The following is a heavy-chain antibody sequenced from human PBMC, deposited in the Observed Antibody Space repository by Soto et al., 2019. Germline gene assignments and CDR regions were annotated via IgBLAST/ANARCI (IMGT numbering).Heavy chain of an antibody. V-gene: IGHV3-30*18. D-gene: IGHD6-19*01. J-gene: IGHJ4*02. CDR3: AKGCRQWLVKSDFNY. CDR1: GFTFSDYA. Sequence: VQLVESGGGVVQPGRSLRLSCAASGFTFSDYAMHWVRQAPGKGLEWGAVVSHDGRNTHYSGSVKGRFTISRDSSKNTVSLEMTSLRDEETAVYYCAKGCRQWLVKSDFNYWGQGDLGTVSS. CDR2: VSHDGRNT.